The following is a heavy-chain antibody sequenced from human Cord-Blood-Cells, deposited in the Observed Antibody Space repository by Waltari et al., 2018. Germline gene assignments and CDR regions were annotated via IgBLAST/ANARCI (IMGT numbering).Heavy chain of an antibody. Sequence: QVQLPESGPGLVQPSQTLSLTCTVSAGSITIGCYYCRWLRQHPGKGLEWIGYIYYSGSTYYNPSLKSRVTISVDTSKNQFSLKLSSVTAADTAVYYCATATGTTSNAFDIWGQGTMVTVSS. CDR2: IYYSGST. J-gene: IGHJ3*02. V-gene: IGHV4-31*03. CDR3: ATATGTTSNAFDI. CDR1: AGSITIGCYY. D-gene: IGHD1-1*01.